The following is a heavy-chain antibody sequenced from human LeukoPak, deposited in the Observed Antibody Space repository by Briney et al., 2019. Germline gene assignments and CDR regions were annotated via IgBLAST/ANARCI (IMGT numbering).Heavy chain of an antibody. CDR2: ISYDESNK. CDR3: AKTNMVRGVTGYYFDY. CDR1: GFTFSSYG. D-gene: IGHD3-10*01. Sequence: HSGGSLRLSCAASGFTFSSYGMHWVRQAPGKGLEWVAVISYDESNKYYADSVKGRFTISRDNSKNTLYLQMNSLRAEDTAVYYCAKTNMVRGVTGYYFDYWGQGTLVTVSS. J-gene: IGHJ4*02. V-gene: IGHV3-30*18.